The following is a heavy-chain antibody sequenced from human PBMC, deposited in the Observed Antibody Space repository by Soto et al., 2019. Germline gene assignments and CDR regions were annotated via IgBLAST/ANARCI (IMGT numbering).Heavy chain of an antibody. J-gene: IGHJ3*02. CDR2: ITGSGGDT. D-gene: IGHD2-2*01. CDR3: AKAVTSWDALDI. CDR1: GFTFSSYA. Sequence: EVQLSESGGGLVQPGGSLRLSCAASGFTFSSYAMSWVRQAPGKGLEWVSAITGSGGDTYYADSVKGRFTFSRDNSKSTLSLQMNSLTAEDTAVYYCAKAVTSWDALDIWGQGTMVTVSS. V-gene: IGHV3-23*01.